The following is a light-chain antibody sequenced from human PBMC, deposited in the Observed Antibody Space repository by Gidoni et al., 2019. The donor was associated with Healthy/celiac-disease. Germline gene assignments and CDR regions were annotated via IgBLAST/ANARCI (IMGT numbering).Light chain of an antibody. CDR2: AAY. CDR3: QQSYSTLRYT. Sequence: DIQMTQSPSSLSASVGERVTITCRASQSISSYLNWYQQKPGKATKLLIYAAYSLQSGVTARFSGSGSGTDFTLTISSLQPEDFATYYCQQSYSTLRYTFXQXTKLEIK. CDR1: QSISSY. V-gene: IGKV1-39*01. J-gene: IGKJ2*01.